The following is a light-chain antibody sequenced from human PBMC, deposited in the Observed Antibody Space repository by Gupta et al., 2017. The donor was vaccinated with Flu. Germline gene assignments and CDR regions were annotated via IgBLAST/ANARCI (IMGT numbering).Light chain of an antibody. Sequence: IQMTQSPSSVSAAVEDRVTITCRASQRINNWLAWYQHKPGKAPKLLIYAASSLQSGVPSRFSGSGSGTDFTLSISTLQPEDFATYYCQQANSFLPLTFGPESKVDIK. J-gene: IGKJ3*01. CDR2: AAS. CDR3: QQANSFLPLT. CDR1: QRINNW. V-gene: IGKV1D-12*01.